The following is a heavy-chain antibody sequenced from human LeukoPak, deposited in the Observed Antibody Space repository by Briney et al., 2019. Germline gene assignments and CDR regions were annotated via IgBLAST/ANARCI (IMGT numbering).Heavy chain of an antibody. Sequence: GGSLRLSCAASGFTFSDYYMSRIRQAPGKGLEWVSYISSSGSTIYYADSVKGRFTISRDNSKNTLYLQMNSLRAEDTAVYYCAKEYYYGSGGIDYWGQGTLVTVSS. CDR3: AKEYYYGSGGIDY. J-gene: IGHJ4*02. CDR1: GFTFSDYY. V-gene: IGHV3-11*01. D-gene: IGHD3-10*01. CDR2: ISSSGSTI.